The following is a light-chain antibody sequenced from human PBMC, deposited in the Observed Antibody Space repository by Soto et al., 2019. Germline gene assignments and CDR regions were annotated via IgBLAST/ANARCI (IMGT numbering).Light chain of an antibody. V-gene: IGLV2-14*01. CDR3: ISYTGSSTSYV. CDR1: SSDVGSYNH. J-gene: IGLJ1*01. Sequence: LTQPASVSGSPGQSITISCSGTSSDVGSYNHVAWYQQFPGKTPKLIIHEVTYRPSGVSHRFSASKSGNTASLTISGLQAEDEADYYCISYTGSSTSYVFGTGTKVTVL. CDR2: EVT.